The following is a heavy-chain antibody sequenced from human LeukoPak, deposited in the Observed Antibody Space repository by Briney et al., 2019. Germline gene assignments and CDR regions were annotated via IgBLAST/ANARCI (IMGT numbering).Heavy chain of an antibody. D-gene: IGHD3-16*02. CDR2: ISGSGDYT. CDR1: GFTFSSSA. Sequence: GGSLRLSCGASGFTFSSSAMSWVRQAPGKGLEWVSAISGSGDYTYYADFVKGRFTISRDNSKNTLYLQMNSLRAEDTAVYYCAKEGRGVIGFFDYWGQGTLVAVSS. V-gene: IGHV3-23*01. J-gene: IGHJ4*02. CDR3: AKEGRGVIGFFDY.